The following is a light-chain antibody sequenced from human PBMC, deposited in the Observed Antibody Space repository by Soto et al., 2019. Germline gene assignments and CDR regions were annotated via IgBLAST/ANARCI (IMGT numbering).Light chain of an antibody. V-gene: IGKV1-5*01. CDR3: LQYSSHWWT. CDR1: RNISDW. Sequence: DIQMTQSPSSLSPSVGDRVTITCRASRNISDWLAWYQQKPGKAHELLIFDASNLKSGVSSTFSGSGSGTEFTLTISRLQPDDGATSYCLQYSSHWWTFGQGTKVDIK. J-gene: IGKJ1*01. CDR2: DAS.